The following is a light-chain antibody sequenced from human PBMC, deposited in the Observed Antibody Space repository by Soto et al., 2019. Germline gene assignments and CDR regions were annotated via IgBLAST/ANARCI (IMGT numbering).Light chain of an antibody. Sequence: EVVLTQSPGTLSLSPGERATLSCRASQTISSINLAWYQQKPGQAPRLLIYCTSTRATGVPDRFSGSGSGTDFTLAISGLEPEDFAVYYCQQCGRSPWTFGQGTKVESK. CDR2: CTS. CDR3: QQCGRSPWT. CDR1: QTISSIN. J-gene: IGKJ1*01. V-gene: IGKV3-20*01.